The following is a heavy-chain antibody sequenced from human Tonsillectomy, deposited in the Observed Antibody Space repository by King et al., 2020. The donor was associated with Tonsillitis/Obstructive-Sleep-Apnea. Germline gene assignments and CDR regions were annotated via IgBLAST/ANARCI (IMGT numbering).Heavy chain of an antibody. D-gene: IGHD1-14*01. CDR2: ITPLNDNT. J-gene: IGHJ4*02. CDR3: ATSDHPLGYFDY. Sequence: QLVESGAEVKKTGSSVKVSCKASGYTFTYRYLHWVRQAPGQALEWMGWITPLNDNTNYAQKFKDRVSITRDRSMTTAYMEMSSLRSEDTAMYYCATSDHPLGYFDYSGQGTLVTASS. CDR1: GYTFTYRY. V-gene: IGHV1-45*02.